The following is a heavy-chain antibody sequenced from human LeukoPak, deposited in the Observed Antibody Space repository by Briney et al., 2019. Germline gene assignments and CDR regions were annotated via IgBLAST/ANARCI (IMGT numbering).Heavy chain of an antibody. Sequence: GGSLRLSCAGSGFTVSGNYMSWVRQAPGKGLEWVSVIYSGGSTYYAASVKGRFTISRHNSKNTVYLQMDSLRRDETAVYYCTGTLIPGGFVDYWGQGTLATVSS. J-gene: IGHJ4*02. V-gene: IGHV3-53*04. D-gene: IGHD3-16*01. CDR1: GFTVSGNY. CDR2: IYSGGST. CDR3: TGTLIPGGFVDY.